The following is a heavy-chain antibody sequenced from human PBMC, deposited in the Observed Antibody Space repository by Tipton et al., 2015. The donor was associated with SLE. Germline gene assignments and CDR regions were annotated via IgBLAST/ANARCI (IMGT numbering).Heavy chain of an antibody. V-gene: IGHV4-39*01. Sequence: LRLSCTVSGGSISNYYWGWIRQPPGKGLEWIGSIYYSGSTYYNPSLKSRVTISVDTSKNQFSLKLSSVTAADTAVYYCASPYQPRVWLRLGDAFDIWGQGTMVTVSS. CDR1: GGSISNYY. J-gene: IGHJ3*02. D-gene: IGHD5-12*01. CDR3: ASPYQPRVWLRLGDAFDI. CDR2: IYYSGST.